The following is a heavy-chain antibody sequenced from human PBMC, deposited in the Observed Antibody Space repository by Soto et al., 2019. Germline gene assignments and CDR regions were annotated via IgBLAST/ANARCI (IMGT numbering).Heavy chain of an antibody. CDR1: GFTFSSYA. Sequence: QVQLVESGGGVVQPGRSLRLSCAASGFTFSSYAMHWVRQAPGKGLEWVAIISYDGSNKYYADSVKGRFTISRDNSKNTLYLQMNSLRAEDTAVYYCARALYDSIGYGSGVDYWGQGTLVTVSS. D-gene: IGHD3-22*01. CDR2: ISYDGSNK. V-gene: IGHV3-30-3*01. CDR3: ARALYDSIGYGSGVDY. J-gene: IGHJ4*02.